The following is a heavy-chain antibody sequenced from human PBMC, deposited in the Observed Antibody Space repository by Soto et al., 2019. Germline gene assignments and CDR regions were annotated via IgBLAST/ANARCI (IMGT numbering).Heavy chain of an antibody. CDR1: GDSVSSNSAA. Sequence: HSQTLSLTCGISGDSVSSNSAAWNWLRQSPSRGLEWLGRTYYRSKWCNDYAVSVESRITINPDTSKNHFSLQLNFVTPEDTAVYFCARGEQYSGRIFDYWGQGTLVTVSS. CDR2: TYYRSKWCN. CDR3: ARGEQYSGRIFDY. V-gene: IGHV6-1*01. J-gene: IGHJ4*02. D-gene: IGHD1-26*01.